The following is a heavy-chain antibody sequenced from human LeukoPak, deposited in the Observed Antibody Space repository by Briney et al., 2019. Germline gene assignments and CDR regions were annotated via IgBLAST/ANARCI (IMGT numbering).Heavy chain of an antibody. CDR2: IYHSGST. D-gene: IGHD6-6*01. V-gene: IGHV4-59*01. J-gene: IGHJ1*01. CDR3: ARGGAARLHFQN. Sequence: SETLSLTCTVSGGSISTYYWNWIRQPPGKGPEWIGYIYHSGSTNYNPSLRSRVTISVDTSKNQFSLNLNSVTAADTAVYYCARGGAARLHFQNWGQGTLVTVSS. CDR1: GGSISTYY.